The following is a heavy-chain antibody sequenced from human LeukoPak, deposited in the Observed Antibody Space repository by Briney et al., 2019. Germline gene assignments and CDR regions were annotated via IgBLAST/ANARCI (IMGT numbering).Heavy chain of an antibody. D-gene: IGHD3-22*01. CDR1: GGSISSSSYY. Sequence: PSETLSLTCTVSGGSISSSSYYWGWIRQPPGKGLEWIGSIYYSGSTYYNPSLKSRVTISVDTSKNQFSLKLSSVTAADTAVYYCARGNRYYYDSSDFRYWGQGTLVTVSS. J-gene: IGHJ4*02. V-gene: IGHV4-39*01. CDR2: IYYSGST. CDR3: ARGNRYYYDSSDFRY.